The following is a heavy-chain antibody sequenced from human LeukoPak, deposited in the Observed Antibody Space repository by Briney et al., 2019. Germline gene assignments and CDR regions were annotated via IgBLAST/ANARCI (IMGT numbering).Heavy chain of an antibody. CDR2: IYYSGST. CDR1: GGSISSYY. CDR3: ASKTGVLGYCSGGSCYGAFDI. Sequence: SETLSLTCTVSGGSISSYYWSWIRKPPGKGLGWIGYIYYSGSTNYNPSLKSRVTISVDTSKNQFSLKLSSVTAADTAVYYCASKTGVLGYCSGGSCYGAFDIWGQGTMVTVSS. D-gene: IGHD2-15*01. J-gene: IGHJ3*02. V-gene: IGHV4-59*08.